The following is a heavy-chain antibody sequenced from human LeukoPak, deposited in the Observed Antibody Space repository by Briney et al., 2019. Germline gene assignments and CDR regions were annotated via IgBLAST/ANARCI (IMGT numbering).Heavy chain of an antibody. Sequence: GGSLRLSCAASGFTFDDYAMHWVRQAPGNGLGWVSGISWNSGSIGYADSVKGRFTISRDNAKNSLYLQMNSLRAEDTALYYCAKQLSQKLGNYGMDVWGQGTTVTVSS. V-gene: IGHV3-9*01. J-gene: IGHJ6*02. CDR2: ISWNSGSI. CDR3: AKQLSQKLGNYGMDV. CDR1: GFTFDDYA. D-gene: IGHD6-13*01.